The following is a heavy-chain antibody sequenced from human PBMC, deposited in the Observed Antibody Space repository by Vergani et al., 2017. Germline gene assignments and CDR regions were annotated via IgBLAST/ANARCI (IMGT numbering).Heavy chain of an antibody. CDR1: GFTFSSYS. D-gene: IGHD3-10*01. Sequence: EVQLVESGGGLVKPGGSLRLSCAASGFTFSSYSMNWVRQAPGKGREGVSSISSSSSYIYYADSVKGRFTISSDNAKNSLYLQMNSLRAEDTAVYYCARTYYGSGSPLGYWGQGTLVTVSS. V-gene: IGHV3-21*01. CDR2: ISSSSSYI. J-gene: IGHJ4*02. CDR3: ARTYYGSGSPLGY.